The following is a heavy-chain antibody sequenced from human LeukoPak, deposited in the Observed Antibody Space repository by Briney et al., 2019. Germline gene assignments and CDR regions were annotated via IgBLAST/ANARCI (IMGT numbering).Heavy chain of an antibody. CDR1: AFTISSYG. D-gene: IGHD3-22*01. CDR2: ISYDGSNK. J-gene: IGHJ4*02. Sequence: PGRSLRLSCAASAFTISSYGMHWVRQAPGKGLEWAAVISYDGSNKYYADSVKGRFTISRDNSKNTLYLQMNSLRAEDTAVYYCAKGSYYDSSGYYYGRDWGQGTLVTVSS. CDR3: AKGSYYDSSGYYYGRD. V-gene: IGHV3-30*18.